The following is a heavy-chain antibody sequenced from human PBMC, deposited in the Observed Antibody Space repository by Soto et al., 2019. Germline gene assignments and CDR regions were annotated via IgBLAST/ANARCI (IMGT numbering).Heavy chain of an antibody. Sequence: QVQLVQSGAEVKKPGASVKVSCKASGYTFTSYDINWVRQATGQGLEWMGWMNPNSGNTGYAQKFQGRVTMTRNTSISTAYMELGSLISEDTAVYYCARGLFRVGSGRARYYFDYLGQGTLVTVSS. CDR3: ARGLFRVGSGRARYYFDY. J-gene: IGHJ4*02. V-gene: IGHV1-8*01. CDR1: GYTFTSYD. CDR2: MNPNSGNT. D-gene: IGHD3-10*01.